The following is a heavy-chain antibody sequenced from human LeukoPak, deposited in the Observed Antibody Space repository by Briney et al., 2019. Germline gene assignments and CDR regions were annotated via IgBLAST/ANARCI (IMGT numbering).Heavy chain of an antibody. J-gene: IGHJ3*01. V-gene: IGHV3-23*01. CDR3: ARESPYYDRSGY. Sequence: GGSLRLSCAASGFTFSTYAMIWVRQAPGKGLEWVSALSGRGNTYYADSVKGRFTISRDNSKNTLYLQMNSLRAEDTAVYYCARESPYYDRSGYWGQGTRVTVSS. CDR2: LSGRGNT. D-gene: IGHD3-22*01. CDR1: GFTFSTYA.